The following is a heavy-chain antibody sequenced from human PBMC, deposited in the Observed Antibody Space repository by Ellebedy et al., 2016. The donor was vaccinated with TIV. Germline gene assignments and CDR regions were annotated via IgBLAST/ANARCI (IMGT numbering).Heavy chain of an antibody. CDR3: AKLRCSSTSCYHMEYFDY. Sequence: GGSLRLSCAASGFTFTNYAMGRVRQAPGKGLEWVSVISASGFSTYYADSVKGRFTISRDNSKNTLYLQMNSLRAEDTAVYYCAKLRCSSTSCYHMEYFDYWGQGTLVTVSS. V-gene: IGHV3-23*01. J-gene: IGHJ4*02. CDR1: GFTFTNYA. CDR2: ISASGFST. D-gene: IGHD2-2*01.